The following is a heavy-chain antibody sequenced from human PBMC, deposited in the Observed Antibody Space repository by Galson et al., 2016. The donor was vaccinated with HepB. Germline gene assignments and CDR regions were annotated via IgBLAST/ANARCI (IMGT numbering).Heavy chain of an antibody. CDR3: ARCENYGDYGGVWYLDI. CDR2: ISGSGGST. D-gene: IGHD4-17*01. Sequence: SLRLSCAASGFTFASYDMSWVRQAPGKGLEWISSISGSGGSTFYTDSVTGRFTVSRDNSKNTLSLQMNSLRAEDSAVYYCARCENYGDYGGVWYLDIWGRGTLVSVSS. CDR1: GFTFASYD. J-gene: IGHJ2*01. V-gene: IGHV3-23*01.